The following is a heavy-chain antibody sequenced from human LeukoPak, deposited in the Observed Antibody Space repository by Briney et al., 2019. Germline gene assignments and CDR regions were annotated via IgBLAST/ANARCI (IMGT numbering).Heavy chain of an antibody. CDR1: GFTFSSYG. V-gene: IGHV3-30*02. D-gene: IGHD5-24*01. CDR2: IRYDGSNK. J-gene: IGHJ3*02. CDR3: ARDQEMGFKVDI. Sequence: GGSLRLSCAASGFTFSSYGMHWVRQAPGKGLEWVAFIRYDGSNKYYADSVKGRFTISRDNSKNTLYLQMNSLRAEDTAVYYCARDQEMGFKVDIWGQGTMVTVSS.